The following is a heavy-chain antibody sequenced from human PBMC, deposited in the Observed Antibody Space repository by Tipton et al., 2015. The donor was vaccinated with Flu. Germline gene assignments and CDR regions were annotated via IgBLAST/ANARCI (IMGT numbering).Heavy chain of an antibody. J-gene: IGHJ4*02. CDR1: GGSISSYY. D-gene: IGHD4/OR15-4a*01. CDR3: ARLGASRELDY. CDR2: IYYSGST. V-gene: IGHV4-59*08. Sequence: TLSLTCTVSGGSISSYYWSWLRQPPGKGLEWIGYIYYSGSTNYNPSLKSRVTISVDTSKNQFSLKLSSVTAADTAVYYCARLGASRELDYWGQGTLVTVSS.